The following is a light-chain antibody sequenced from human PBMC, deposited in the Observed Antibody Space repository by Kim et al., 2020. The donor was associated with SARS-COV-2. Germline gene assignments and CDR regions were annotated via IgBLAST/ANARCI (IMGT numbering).Light chain of an antibody. Sequence: SYELTQPPSVSVSPGQTASITCSGDKLGDKYACWSQQKPGQSPVLVIYQDSTRPSGIPERFSGSNSGNSATLTISGPQAMDEADYYCQAWDSSTVVFGGG. V-gene: IGLV3-1*01. CDR3: QAWDSSTVV. CDR1: KLGDKY. J-gene: IGLJ2*01. CDR2: QDS.